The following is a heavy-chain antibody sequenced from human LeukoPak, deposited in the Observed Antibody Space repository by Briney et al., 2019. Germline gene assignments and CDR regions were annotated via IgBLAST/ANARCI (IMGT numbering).Heavy chain of an antibody. V-gene: IGHV4-31*11. CDR2: IFFTGRT. Sequence: SETLSLTCAVSGGSVNSGAYYWSWIRQCPGKGLEWIGQIFFTGRTDYNPSLQSRLSISIDTSKNQFSVELSSVTVADTATYYCARDRASGMDFWGQGTLVTVSS. J-gene: IGHJ4*02. CDR3: ARDRASGMDF. CDR1: GGSVNSGAYY. D-gene: IGHD3-10*01.